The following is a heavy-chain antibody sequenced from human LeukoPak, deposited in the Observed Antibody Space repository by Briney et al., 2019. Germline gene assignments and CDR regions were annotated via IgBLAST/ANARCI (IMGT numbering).Heavy chain of an antibody. CDR1: GFTFSSYS. J-gene: IGHJ4*02. Sequence: GGSLRLSCAASGFTFSSYSMNWVRQAPGKGREWVSYISSSSSTIYYADSVKGRFTISRDNAKNSLYLQMNSLRAEDTAVYYCARGGTTVTTGFDYWGQGTLVTVSS. CDR2: ISSSSSTI. V-gene: IGHV3-48*01. CDR3: ARGGTTVTTGFDY. D-gene: IGHD4-17*01.